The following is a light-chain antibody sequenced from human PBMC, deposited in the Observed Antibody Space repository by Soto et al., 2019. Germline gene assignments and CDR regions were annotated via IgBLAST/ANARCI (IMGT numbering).Light chain of an antibody. CDR2: GAS. Sequence: EIVLTQSPGTLSLSPGERATLSCRASQSVSSSYLAWYQQKPGQAPRLPMYGASSRATGIPDRFSGSGSGTDFTLTISRLEPEDFAVYYCHQYGSSRTFGQGTKVDIK. J-gene: IGKJ1*01. CDR3: HQYGSSRT. CDR1: QSVSSSY. V-gene: IGKV3-20*01.